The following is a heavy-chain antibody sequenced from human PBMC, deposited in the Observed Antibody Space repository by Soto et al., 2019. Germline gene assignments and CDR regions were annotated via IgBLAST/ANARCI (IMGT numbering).Heavy chain of an antibody. Sequence: ASVKVSCKASGYTFTSYGISWVRQAPGQGLEWMGWISAYNGNTNYAQKLQGRVTMTTDTSTSTAYMELRSLRSDDTAVYYCARGGDPYYDFWSGYRYWGQGTLVTVSS. CDR3: ARGGDPYYDFWSGYRY. V-gene: IGHV1-18*01. CDR1: GYTFTSYG. J-gene: IGHJ4*02. CDR2: ISAYNGNT. D-gene: IGHD3-3*01.